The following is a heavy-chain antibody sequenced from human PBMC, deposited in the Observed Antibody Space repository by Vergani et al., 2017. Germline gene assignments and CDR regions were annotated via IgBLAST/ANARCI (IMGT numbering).Heavy chain of an antibody. V-gene: IGHV3-23*01. J-gene: IGHJ4*02. CDR2: ISGGGGST. D-gene: IGHD6-19*01. CDR1: GFTFSTYA. Sequence: EVQLLESGGGLVQPGGSLRLSCAASGFTFSTYAMTWVRQAPGKGLEWVSAISGGGGSTYYADSVKGRFTISRDNSKNTLYLQMNSLRAEDTAVYYCAKAYSSDWYYFDDWGQGTRITVSS. CDR3: AKAYSSDWYYFDD.